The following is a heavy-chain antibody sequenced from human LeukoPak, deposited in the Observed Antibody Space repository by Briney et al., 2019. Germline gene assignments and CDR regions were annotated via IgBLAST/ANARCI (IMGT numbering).Heavy chain of an antibody. J-gene: IGHJ4*02. CDR1: GYTFTSYG. V-gene: IGHV1-18*01. CDR2: ISAYNGNT. Sequence: ASVKVSCKASGYTFTSYGISWVRQAPGQGLEWMGWISAYNGNTNYAQKLQGRVTMTTDTSTSTAYMELRSLRSDDTAVYYCARVIEEGSSRRLPSSGVFDYWGQGTLVTVSS. D-gene: IGHD6-13*01. CDR3: ARVIEEGSSRRLPSSGVFDY.